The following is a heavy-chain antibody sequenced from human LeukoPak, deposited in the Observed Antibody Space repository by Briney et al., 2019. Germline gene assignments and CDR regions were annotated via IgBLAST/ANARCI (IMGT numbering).Heavy chain of an antibody. J-gene: IGHJ4*02. CDR1: GGSISSYY. Sequence: SETLSLTCTVSGGSISSYYWSWIRKAPGKGLEWIGHIYTSGSTNYNPSLKSRVTMSVDTSKNHFSLKLTSVTAADTAVYYCARGYSSTSSTPDYWGQGTLVTVSS. V-gene: IGHV4-4*07. CDR3: ARGYSSTSSTPDY. CDR2: IYTSGST. D-gene: IGHD6-6*01.